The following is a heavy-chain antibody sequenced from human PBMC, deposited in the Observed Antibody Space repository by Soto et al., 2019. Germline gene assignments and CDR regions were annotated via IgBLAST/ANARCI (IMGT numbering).Heavy chain of an antibody. J-gene: IGHJ4*02. CDR1: GFPHHSKKEG. CDR3: AHSAPIAVAGGFDY. V-gene: IGHV2-5*02. D-gene: IGHD6-19*01. Sequence: TQPVAQTCTSPGFPHHSKKEGVGWIRQPPGKALEWLALIYWDDDKRYSPSLKSRLTITKDTSKNQVVLTMTNMDPVDTATYYCAHSAPIAVAGGFDYWGQGTLVTVSS. CDR2: IYWDDDK.